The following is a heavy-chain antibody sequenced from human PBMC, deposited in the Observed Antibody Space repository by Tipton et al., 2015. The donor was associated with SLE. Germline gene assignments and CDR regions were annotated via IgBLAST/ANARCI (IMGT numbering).Heavy chain of an antibody. Sequence: TLSLTCTVSGGSVGSYYWSWIRQPPGKGLEWIGYIYHSGSTNFNPSLKSRVTTSVDTSKNQFSLKLNSVTAADTAVYYCARGGLSFFDYWGQGTLVTVSS. CDR2: IYHSGST. D-gene: IGHD3-16*01. CDR1: GGSVGSYY. J-gene: IGHJ4*02. CDR3: ARGGLSFFDY. V-gene: IGHV4-59*02.